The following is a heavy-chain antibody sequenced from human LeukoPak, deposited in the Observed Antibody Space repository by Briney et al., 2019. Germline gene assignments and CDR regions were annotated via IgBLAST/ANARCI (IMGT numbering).Heavy chain of an antibody. V-gene: IGHV4-34*01. CDR1: GGSFSGYY. Sequence: SETLSLTCAVYGGSFSGYYWSWIRQPPGKGLEWIGEINHSGSTNYNPSLKSRVTISVDTSKNQFSLKLSSVTAADTAVYYCARGSRGYEPFDYWGQGTLVTVSS. D-gene: IGHD5-12*01. CDR2: INHSGST. J-gene: IGHJ4*02. CDR3: ARGSRGYEPFDY.